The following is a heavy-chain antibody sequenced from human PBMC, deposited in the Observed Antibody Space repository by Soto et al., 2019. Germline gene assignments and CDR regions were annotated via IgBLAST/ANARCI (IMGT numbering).Heavy chain of an antibody. CDR3: ARVRDCTNGVCYMGGYYYYYYMDV. CDR1: GFTFSSYW. CDR2: IKQDGSEK. Sequence: EVQLVESGGGLVQPGGSLRLSCAASGFTFSSYWMSWVRQAPGKGLEWVANIKQDGSEKYYVDSVKGRFTISRDNAKNSLYLQMNSLRAEDTAVYYCARVRDCTNGVCYMGGYYYYYYMDVWGKGTTVTVSS. J-gene: IGHJ6*03. V-gene: IGHV3-7*01. D-gene: IGHD2-8*01.